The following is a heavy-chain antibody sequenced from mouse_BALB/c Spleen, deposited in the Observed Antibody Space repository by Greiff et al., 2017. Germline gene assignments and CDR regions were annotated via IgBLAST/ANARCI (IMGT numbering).Heavy chain of an antibody. D-gene: IGHD1-1*01. J-gene: IGHJ1*01. CDR3: ARGLGYYGSSYWYFDV. Sequence: QVHVKQSGAELMKPGASVKISCKATGYTFSSYWIEWVKQRPGHGLEWIGEILPGSGSTNYNEKFKGKATFTADTSSNTAYMQLSSLTSEDSAVYYCARGLGYYGSSYWYFDVWGAGTTVTVSS. CDR2: ILPGSGST. V-gene: IGHV1-9*01. CDR1: GYTFSSYW.